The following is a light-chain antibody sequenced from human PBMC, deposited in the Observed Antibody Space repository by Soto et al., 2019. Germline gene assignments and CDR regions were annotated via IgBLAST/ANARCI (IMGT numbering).Light chain of an antibody. J-gene: IGKJ1*01. Sequence: EIELTQSPGTLFLSPGERATLSCRASQSLSSNYLAWYQQKPGQAPRLLIYGASSRATGIPDRFSGSGSGTDFTLTISSLEPEDFAVYYCQHYCLSFPWTFGQGTKVEI. CDR2: GAS. CDR1: QSLSSNY. V-gene: IGKV3-20*01. CDR3: QHYCLSFPWT.